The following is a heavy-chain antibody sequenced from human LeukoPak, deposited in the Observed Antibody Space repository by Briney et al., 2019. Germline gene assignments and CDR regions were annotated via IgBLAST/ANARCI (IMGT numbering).Heavy chain of an antibody. CDR1: GYTFTSYD. Sequence: ASVKVSCKASGYTFTSYDISWVRQAPGQGLEWMGGIIPIFGTANYAQKFQGRVTITADESTSTAYMELSSLRSEDTAVYYCASDSSGYYRYFDYWGQGTLVTVSS. J-gene: IGHJ4*02. CDR3: ASDSSGYYRYFDY. CDR2: IIPIFGTA. V-gene: IGHV1-69*13. D-gene: IGHD3-22*01.